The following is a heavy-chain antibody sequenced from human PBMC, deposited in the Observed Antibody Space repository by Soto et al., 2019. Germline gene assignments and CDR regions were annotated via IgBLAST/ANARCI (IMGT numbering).Heavy chain of an antibody. J-gene: IGHJ6*02. D-gene: IGHD6-13*01. Sequence: GGSLRLSCAASVFTFSSYSMNWVRQAPGKGLEWVPSISSSSSYIYYADSVKGRFTISRDNAKNSLYLQMNSLRAEDTAVYYCARDVDSSSWYYYGMDVWGQGTTVTVSS. CDR1: VFTFSSYS. V-gene: IGHV3-21*01. CDR3: ARDVDSSSWYYYGMDV. CDR2: ISSSSSYI.